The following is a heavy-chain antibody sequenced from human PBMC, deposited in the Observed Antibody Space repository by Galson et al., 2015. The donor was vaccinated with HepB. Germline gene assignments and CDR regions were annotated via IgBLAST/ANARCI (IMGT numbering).Heavy chain of an antibody. CDR1: GFTFSSYN. D-gene: IGHD4-17*01. CDR3: ARGDYGDCTFRFDY. Sequence: SLRLSCAASGFTFSSYNMNWVRQAPGKGLEWVSYISSSSSTIYYADSVKGRFTISRDNAKNSLYLQMNSLRAEDTAVYYCARGDYGDCTFRFDYWGQGILVTVSS. CDR2: ISSSSSTI. V-gene: IGHV3-48*01. J-gene: IGHJ4*02.